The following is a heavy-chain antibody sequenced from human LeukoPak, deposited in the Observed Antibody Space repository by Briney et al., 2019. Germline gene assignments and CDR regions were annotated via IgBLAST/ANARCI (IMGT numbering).Heavy chain of an antibody. J-gene: IGHJ4*02. CDR3: VKISPTDRPYYFDY. V-gene: IGHV3-64D*06. CDR2: INTNGRST. CDR1: GFTFINYA. D-gene: IGHD3-3*01. Sequence: GGSLRLSCSASGFTFINYAMHWVRQAPGKGLEYGSAINTNGRSTYYADSVKGKFTISRDTSNNTLYLHMSSLRAEDTAVYYCVKISPTDRPYYFDYWGQGTLVTVSS.